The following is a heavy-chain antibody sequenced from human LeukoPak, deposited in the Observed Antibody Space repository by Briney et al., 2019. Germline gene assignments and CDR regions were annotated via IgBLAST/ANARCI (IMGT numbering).Heavy chain of an antibody. V-gene: IGHV4-39*01. J-gene: IGHJ4*02. CDR1: GGSISSSSYY. CDR2: IYYSGST. Sequence: SETLSLTCTVSGGSISSSSYYWGWIRQPPGKGLEWIGSIYYSGSTYYNPSLKSRVTISVDTSKNQFSLKLNSVTAADTAVYYCARHGYCSSTSCYYFDYWGQGTLVTVSS. D-gene: IGHD2-2*01. CDR3: ARHGYCSSTSCYYFDY.